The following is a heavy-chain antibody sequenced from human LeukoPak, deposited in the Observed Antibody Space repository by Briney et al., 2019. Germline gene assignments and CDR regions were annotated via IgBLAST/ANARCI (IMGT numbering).Heavy chain of an antibody. V-gene: IGHV3-48*03. Sequence: PGGSLRLSCAASGFIFRSYEMNWVRQAPGKGLKWVSYISSGDSTIYYADSVKGRFTISRDNAKNSLYLQMNSLRAEDTAVYYCARVGAVRRRYFDYWGQGTLVTVSS. J-gene: IGHJ4*02. CDR1: GFIFRSYE. CDR3: ARVGAVRRRYFDY. CDR2: ISSGDSTI. D-gene: IGHD6-19*01.